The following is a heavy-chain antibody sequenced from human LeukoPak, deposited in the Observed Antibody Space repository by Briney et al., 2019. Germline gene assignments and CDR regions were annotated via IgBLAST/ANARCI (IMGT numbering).Heavy chain of an antibody. D-gene: IGHD2-2*01. Sequence: QPGGSLRLSCAASGFTFSSYWMSWVRQAPGKGLEWVANIKQDASEIYYVDSVKGRFTISRDNAKNSLYLQMNSLRAEDTAAYYCAREAQLPNNWFDPWGQGTLVTVS. J-gene: IGHJ5*02. CDR1: GFTFSSYW. CDR2: IKQDASEI. CDR3: AREAQLPNNWFDP. V-gene: IGHV3-7*04.